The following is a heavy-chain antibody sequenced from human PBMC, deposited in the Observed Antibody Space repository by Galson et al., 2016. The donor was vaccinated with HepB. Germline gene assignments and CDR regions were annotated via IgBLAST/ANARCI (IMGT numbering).Heavy chain of an antibody. D-gene: IGHD6-13*01. CDR1: GFAFNSFS. V-gene: IGHV3-21*01. CDR3: ARGRGSSWYYFDN. Sequence: SLRLSCAASGFAFNSFSMHWVRQSPGKGLEWVSSISSSSAYIYYADSVKGRFTISRDNAKNSLYLQMNSLRAEDTAVYYCARGRGSSWYYFDNWGQGTLVTVSS. J-gene: IGHJ4*02. CDR2: ISSSSAYI.